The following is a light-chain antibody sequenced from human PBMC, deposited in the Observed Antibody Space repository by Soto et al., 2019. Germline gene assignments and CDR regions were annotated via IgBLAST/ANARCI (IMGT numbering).Light chain of an antibody. CDR3: QQNNSLPIT. CDR2: AAS. Sequence: DIQMTQSPSSVSASVGDRVTITCRASQDISSWLVWYQQKPGKAPKVLIFAASSLQSGVPSRFSGSGSGTDFTLTINSLQPEDFATYYCQQNNSLPITFGQGTKVDIK. J-gene: IGKJ1*01. V-gene: IGKV1D-12*01. CDR1: QDISSW.